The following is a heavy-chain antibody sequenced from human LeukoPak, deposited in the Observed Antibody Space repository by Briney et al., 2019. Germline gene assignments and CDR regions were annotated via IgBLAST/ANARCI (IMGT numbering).Heavy chain of an antibody. CDR2: IYHSGST. V-gene: IGHV4-38-2*01. D-gene: IGHD2-2*01. Sequence: SETLSLTCAVSGYSISSGYYWGWIRQPPGKGLEWIGSIYHSGSTYYNPSLKSRVTTSVDTSKNQFSLKLSSVTAADTAVYYCAGIVVVPAATEYDYWGQGTLVTVSS. CDR3: AGIVVVPAATEYDY. J-gene: IGHJ4*02. CDR1: GYSISSGYY.